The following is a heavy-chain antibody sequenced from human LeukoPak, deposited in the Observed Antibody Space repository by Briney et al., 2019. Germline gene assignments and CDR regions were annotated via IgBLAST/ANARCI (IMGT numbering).Heavy chain of an antibody. CDR1: GESFSGHC. V-gene: IGHV4-34*01. D-gene: IGHD4-17*01. CDR3: ARHPRLRPYYFDY. CDR2: INHSGST. J-gene: IGHJ4*02. Sequence: SETLSLTCAVYGESFSGHCWSWIRQPPGKGLEWIGEINHSGSTNYSPSLKGRVTISLDTSKNQFSLNLSSVTAADTAVYYCARHPRLRPYYFDYWGQGTLVTVSS.